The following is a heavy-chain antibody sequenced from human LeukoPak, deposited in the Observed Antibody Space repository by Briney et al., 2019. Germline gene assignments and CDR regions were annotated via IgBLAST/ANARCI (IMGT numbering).Heavy chain of an antibody. D-gene: IGHD3-22*01. Sequence: GGSLRLSCAASGFTFSSYWMTWVRQAPGKGLEWVAHVKPDGSEESYVDSVKGRFTISRDNAQNSLYLQMNSLRAEDTAVYYCARPTYYYDSSGYYDYWGQGTLVTVSS. CDR2: VKPDGSEE. J-gene: IGHJ4*02. CDR1: GFTFSSYW. V-gene: IGHV3-7*01. CDR3: ARPTYYYDSSGYYDY.